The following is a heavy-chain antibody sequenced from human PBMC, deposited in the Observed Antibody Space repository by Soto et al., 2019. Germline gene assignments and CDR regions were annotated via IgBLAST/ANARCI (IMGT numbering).Heavy chain of an antibody. D-gene: IGHD6-19*01. J-gene: IGHJ4*02. V-gene: IGHV6-1*01. Sequence: SQTLSLTCAISGDSVSSISAIWNWIRQSPSRGPEWLGRTYYRSKWFNDYAVSAKSRITINPDTSKNQFSLQLNSVTPEDTAVYYCARERVAGSLYDYWGQGTLVTVSS. CDR1: GDSVSSISAI. CDR2: TYYRSKWFN. CDR3: ARERVAGSLYDY.